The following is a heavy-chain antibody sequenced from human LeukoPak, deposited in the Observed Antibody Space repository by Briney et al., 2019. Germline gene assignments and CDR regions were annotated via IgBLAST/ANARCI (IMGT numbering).Heavy chain of an antibody. D-gene: IGHD3-10*01. V-gene: IGHV1-2*02. J-gene: IGHJ6*02. Sequence: ASVKVSCKASGYPFTDYHIHWVRQAPGQGLDWLGRINVNSGDTIYAPKFRGRVTMTRDTTITTAHMELTRLTSDDTAMYYCARGIITMVRGRSGAGMDVWGQGTTVTVSS. CDR2: INVNSGDT. CDR3: ARGIITMVRGRSGAGMDV. CDR1: GYPFTDYH.